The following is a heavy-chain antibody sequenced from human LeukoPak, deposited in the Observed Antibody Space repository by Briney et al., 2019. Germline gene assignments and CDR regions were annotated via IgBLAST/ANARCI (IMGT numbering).Heavy chain of an antibody. Sequence: ASVKVSCKASEGTFSSYAISWVRQAPGQGLEWMGGIIPIFGTANYAQKFQGRVTITTDESTSTAYMELSSLRSEDTAVYYCARGWALYSGYELNWFDPWGQGTLVTVSS. CDR2: IIPIFGTA. J-gene: IGHJ5*02. CDR1: EGTFSSYA. CDR3: ARGWALYSGYELNWFDP. D-gene: IGHD5-12*01. V-gene: IGHV1-69*05.